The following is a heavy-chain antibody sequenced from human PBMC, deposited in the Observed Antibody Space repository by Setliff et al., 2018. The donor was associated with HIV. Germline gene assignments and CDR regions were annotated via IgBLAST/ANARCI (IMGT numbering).Heavy chain of an antibody. CDR3: AGQPVPGGVVVPGDDWVDP. V-gene: IGHV4-39*01. CDR1: GGSITNYAYY. CDR2: IFHTGFA. D-gene: IGHD2-2*01. Sequence: PSETLSLTCTVSGGSITNYAYYWAWIRQSPGKGLEWIGNIFHTGFAHYNPSFRSRVTMSVDTSKNQFSLKVTSVTAADTAVYYCAGQPVPGGVVVPGDDWVDPWGQGPLVTVSS. J-gene: IGHJ5*02.